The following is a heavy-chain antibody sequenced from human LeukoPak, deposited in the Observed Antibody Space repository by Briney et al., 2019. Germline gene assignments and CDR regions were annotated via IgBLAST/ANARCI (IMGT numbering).Heavy chain of an antibody. CDR2: IYYSGST. D-gene: IGHD3-16*02. CDR3: ARAFVWGSYLFDY. CDR1: GGSISSYY. V-gene: IGHV4-59*12. Sequence: PSETLSLTCTVSGGSISSYYWSWIRQPPGKGLEWIGYIYYSGSTNYNPSLKSRVTISVDTSKNQFSLKLSSVTAADTAVYYCARAFVWGSYLFDYWGQGTLVTVSS. J-gene: IGHJ4*02.